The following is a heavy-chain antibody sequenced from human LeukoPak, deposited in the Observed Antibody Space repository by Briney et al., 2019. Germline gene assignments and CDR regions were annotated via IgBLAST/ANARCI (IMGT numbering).Heavy chain of an antibody. CDR1: GFTVSSNY. J-gene: IGHJ6*03. D-gene: IGHD1-26*01. Sequence: GGSLRLSCAASGFTVSSNYMSWVRQAPGKGLEWVSVIYSGGSTYYADSVKGGFTISRDNSKNTLYLQMNSLRAEDTAVYYCARNRDLLNYYYYMDVWGKGTTVTVSS. CDR3: ARNRDLLNYYYYMDV. V-gene: IGHV3-66*02. CDR2: IYSGGST.